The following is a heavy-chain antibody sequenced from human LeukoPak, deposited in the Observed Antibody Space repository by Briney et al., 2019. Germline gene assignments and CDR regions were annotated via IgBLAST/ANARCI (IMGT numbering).Heavy chain of an antibody. CDR2: IYSTGNT. D-gene: IGHD5-12*01. CDR1: GGSISSSSNY. Sequence: SETLSLTGTVSGGSISSSSNYWGWIRQPPGKGVEWIGTIYSTGNTYYNPSLKSRLTISVDTSKNQFSLKLSSVTAADTAVYYCARGGESGYDTWGQGSLVTVSS. V-gene: IGHV4-39*01. CDR3: ARGGESGYDT. J-gene: IGHJ5*02.